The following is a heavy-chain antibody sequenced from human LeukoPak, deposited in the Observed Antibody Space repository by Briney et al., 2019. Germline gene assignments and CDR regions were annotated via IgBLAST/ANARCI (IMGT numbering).Heavy chain of an antibody. CDR1: GFTFNNYT. Sequence: PGGSLRLSCAASGFTFNNYTMHWVRQAPGKGLEWVAVISYDGSNKYYADSVKGRFTISRDNSKNTLYLQMNSLRAEDTAVYYCARDYSGSYYPYFDYWGQGTLVTVSS. D-gene: IGHD1-26*01. CDR2: ISYDGSNK. J-gene: IGHJ4*02. V-gene: IGHV3-30-3*01. CDR3: ARDYSGSYYPYFDY.